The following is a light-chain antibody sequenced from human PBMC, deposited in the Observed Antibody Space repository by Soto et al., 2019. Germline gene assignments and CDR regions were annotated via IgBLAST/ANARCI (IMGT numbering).Light chain of an antibody. CDR2: GNR. Sequence: QSVLTQPPSVSGAPGQRVTISCTGSSSNIGAGYDVHWYQQLPGTAPKLLIHGNRNRPSGVPDRFSGSKSGTSASLAITGLQAEDEAGYYCQSYDSSLSGSVFGGGTKLTVL. V-gene: IGLV1-40*01. J-gene: IGLJ2*01. CDR1: SSNIGAGYD. CDR3: QSYDSSLSGSV.